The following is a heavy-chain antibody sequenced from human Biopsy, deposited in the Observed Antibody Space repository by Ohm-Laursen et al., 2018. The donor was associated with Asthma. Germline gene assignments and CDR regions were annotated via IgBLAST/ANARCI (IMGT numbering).Heavy chain of an antibody. CDR3: ARAVSSSSYWYFDL. V-gene: IGHV4-39*02. J-gene: IGHJ2*01. CDR2: IYYSGKT. D-gene: IGHD6-6*01. CDR1: GDAMSTSGSY. Sequence: GTLSLTCIVSGDAMSTSGSYWGWIRQSPGKGLEWIGSIYYSGKTYYNPSLESRVTISSDTSKNHFSLKVTSVTAADTAVYYCARAVSSSSYWYFDLWGRGDLVTVSS.